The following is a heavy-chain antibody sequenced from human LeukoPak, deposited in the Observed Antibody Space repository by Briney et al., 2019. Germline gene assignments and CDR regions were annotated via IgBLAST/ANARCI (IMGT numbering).Heavy chain of an antibody. CDR3: ARAAAGTSRGIYYYYYYMDV. D-gene: IGHD6-13*01. CDR2: INWNGGSR. Sequence: GGSLRLSCAASGFSFDDYGMSWVRQAPGKGLEWVSRINWNGGSRGYAESVKGRFTISRDNAKNSLYLQMNSLRAEDTAVYYCARAAAGTSRGIYYYYYYMDVWGKGTTVTVSS. J-gene: IGHJ6*03. CDR1: GFSFDDYG. V-gene: IGHV3-20*04.